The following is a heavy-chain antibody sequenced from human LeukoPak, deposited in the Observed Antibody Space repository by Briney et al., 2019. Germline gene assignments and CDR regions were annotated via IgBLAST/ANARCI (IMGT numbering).Heavy chain of an antibody. CDR2: ISSRGTTI. J-gene: IGHJ4*02. V-gene: IGHV3-48*03. D-gene: IGHD4-17*01. Sequence: PGGSLRLSCAAYGFTFSNYEMNWVRQAPGKGLEWVSYISSRGTTIYYADSVKGRFTISRDNARNSLHLQMNSLRAEDTAVYYCARQRFFGDYSGDFWGQGTLVTVSS. CDR3: ARQRFFGDYSGDF. CDR1: GFTFSNYE.